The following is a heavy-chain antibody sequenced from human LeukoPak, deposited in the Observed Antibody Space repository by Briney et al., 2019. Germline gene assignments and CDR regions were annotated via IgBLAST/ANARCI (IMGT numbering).Heavy chain of an antibody. J-gene: IGHJ4*02. Sequence: GGSLRLSCAASGFTFSSYGMHWVRQAPGKGLEWVAFIRYDGSNKYYADSVKGRFTISRDNSKNTLYLQMNGLRAEDTAVYYCAKDLTLIAAAHHFDYWGQGTLVTVSS. D-gene: IGHD6-13*01. V-gene: IGHV3-30*02. CDR3: AKDLTLIAAAHHFDY. CDR1: GFTFSSYG. CDR2: IRYDGSNK.